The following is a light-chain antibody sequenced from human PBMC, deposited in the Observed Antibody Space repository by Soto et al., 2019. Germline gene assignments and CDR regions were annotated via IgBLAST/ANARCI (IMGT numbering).Light chain of an antibody. CDR1: QGISSY. CDR3: QQYYSTPLT. Sequence: AIPMPPSLSSFSASNGDRGTISCWASQGISSYLAWYQQKPGKAPKLLIYAASTLQSGVPSRFSGSGSGTDFTLTISSLQAEDVAVYYCQQYYSTPLTFGGGTKVDIK. J-gene: IGKJ4*01. V-gene: IGKV1-8*01. CDR2: AAS.